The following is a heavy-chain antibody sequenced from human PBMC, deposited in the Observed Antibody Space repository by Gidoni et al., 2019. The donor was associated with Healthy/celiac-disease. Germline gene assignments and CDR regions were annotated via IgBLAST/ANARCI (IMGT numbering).Heavy chain of an antibody. CDR3: ARVRMLNHYYYYGMDV. V-gene: IGHV4-34*01. Sequence: QGQLQQWGAGLLKPSETLCLTCAVSGGSFSGSYWRWIRQPPGKGLEWIGEINYSGRTNYNPSLKRRVTISVDTSKNQFSLKMRSVTAADTAVYYCARVRMLNHYYYYGMDVWGQGTTVTVSS. J-gene: IGHJ6*02. CDR1: GGSFSGSY. CDR2: INYSGRT. D-gene: IGHD3-16*01.